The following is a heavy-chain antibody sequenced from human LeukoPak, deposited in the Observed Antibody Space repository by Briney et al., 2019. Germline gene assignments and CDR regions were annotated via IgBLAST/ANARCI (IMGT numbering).Heavy chain of an antibody. CDR2: IKPDGNEQ. J-gene: IGHJ4*02. Sequence: GGSLRLSCVTSGFIFRDYWMGWVRQAPGKGPEWVASIKPDGNEQYYVDSVRGRFTISRDNSKDSLFLQMDSLRDDDTAVYYCGRERVSAYDYWGQGTLVTVSS. V-gene: IGHV3-7*01. CDR1: GFIFRDYW. CDR3: GRERVSAYDY.